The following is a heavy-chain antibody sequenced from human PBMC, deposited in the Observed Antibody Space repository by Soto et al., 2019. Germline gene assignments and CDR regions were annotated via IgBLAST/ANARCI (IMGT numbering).Heavy chain of an antibody. CDR3: ARDLRAAGRPGMDV. J-gene: IGHJ6*02. Sequence: QVQLVQSGAEVKKPGSSVKVSCKASGGSFSSYAISWVRQAPGQGLEWMGGIIPIVGTGNYAQNFQGRVTITVDDSTSPAYMELSSLRSEDTAMYYCARDLRAAGRPGMDVWGQGTTVTVSS. CDR2: IIPIVGTG. V-gene: IGHV1-69*01. CDR1: GGSFSSYA. D-gene: IGHD6-13*01.